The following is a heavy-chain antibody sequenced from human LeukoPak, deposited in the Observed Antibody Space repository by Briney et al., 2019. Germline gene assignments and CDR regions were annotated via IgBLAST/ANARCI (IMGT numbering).Heavy chain of an antibody. J-gene: IGHJ4*02. CDR2: IWYDGSNK. Sequence: GGSLRLSCAASGFTFSSYGMHWVRQAPGKGLEWVAVIWYDGSNKYYADSVKGRFTISRDNSKNTLYLQMNSLRAEDTAVYYCASGDGEYSSGWPSYYFDYWGQGTLVTASS. D-gene: IGHD6-19*01. V-gene: IGHV3-33*01. CDR3: ASGDGEYSSGWPSYYFDY. CDR1: GFTFSSYG.